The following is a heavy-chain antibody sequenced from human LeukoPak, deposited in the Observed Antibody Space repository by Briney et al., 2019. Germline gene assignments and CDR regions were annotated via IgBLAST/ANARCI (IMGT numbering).Heavy chain of an antibody. CDR1: GGSFSGYY. Sequence: PSETLSLTCAVYGGSFSGYYWSWIRQPPGKGLEWIGEINHSGSTNYNPSLKSRVTISVDTSKNQFSLKLSSVTAADTAVYYCAGINDFWSGPTLDAWGQGTTVTVSS. CDR2: INHSGST. CDR3: AGINDFWSGPTLDA. V-gene: IGHV4-34*01. D-gene: IGHD3-3*01. J-gene: IGHJ6*02.